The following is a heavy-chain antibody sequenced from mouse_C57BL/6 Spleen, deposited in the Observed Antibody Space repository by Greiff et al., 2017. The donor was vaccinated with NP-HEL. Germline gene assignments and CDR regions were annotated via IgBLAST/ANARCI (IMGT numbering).Heavy chain of an antibody. CDR2: IYPGDGDT. Sequence: VQLQQSGPELVKPGASVKISCKASGYAFSSSWMNWVKQSPGKGLEWIGRIYPGDGDTNYTGKFKGKATLTADNTSSTAYMQLSSLTSEDSAVYFCAIGHYYDMDYWGQGTSVTVSS. CDR1: GYAFSSSW. CDR3: AIGHYYDMDY. J-gene: IGHJ4*01. V-gene: IGHV1-82*01.